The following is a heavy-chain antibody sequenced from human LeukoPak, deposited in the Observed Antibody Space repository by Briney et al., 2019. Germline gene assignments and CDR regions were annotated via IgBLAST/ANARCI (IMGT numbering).Heavy chain of an antibody. Sequence: ASVKVSCKASGYTFTSYGISWVRQATGQGLEWMGWMNSNSGNTGYAQKFQGRVTMTRNTSISTAYMELSSLRSEDTAVYYCARGLYCGGDCYYYSRATSWFDPWGQGTLVTVSS. J-gene: IGHJ5*02. CDR1: GYTFTSYG. D-gene: IGHD2-21*02. CDR3: ARGLYCGGDCYYYSRATSWFDP. V-gene: IGHV1-8*02. CDR2: MNSNSGNT.